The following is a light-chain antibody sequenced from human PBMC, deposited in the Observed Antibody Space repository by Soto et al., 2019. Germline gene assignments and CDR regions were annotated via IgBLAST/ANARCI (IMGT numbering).Light chain of an antibody. CDR3: QSYDISLHNYV. J-gene: IGLJ1*01. Sequence: QSVLTQPPSVSEAPRQRVTISCSGSSSNIGNNAVNWYQQLPGKAPKLLMFYDNLLPSGVSDRFSGSKSGASASLAISGLQSEDEADYYCQSYDISLHNYVFGTGTKVTVL. CDR2: YDN. CDR1: SSNIGNNA. V-gene: IGLV1-36*01.